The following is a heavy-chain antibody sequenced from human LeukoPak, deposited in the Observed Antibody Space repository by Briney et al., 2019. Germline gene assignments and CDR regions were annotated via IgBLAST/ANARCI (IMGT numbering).Heavy chain of an antibody. V-gene: IGHV3-21*01. J-gene: IGHJ1*01. CDR1: GFTFNSFY. D-gene: IGHD3-22*01. CDR3: ARIRRNGDSGGFYYYYAD. CDR2: INTVASYR. Sequence: PGGSVRLSCAASGFTFNSFYFHWVRQAPGKGLEWVAWINTVASYRYYADLDRGRFTISRDNAKNSVYLQLDGLSADDTGVYYCARIRRNGDSGGFYYYYADWGQGTLLTLPS.